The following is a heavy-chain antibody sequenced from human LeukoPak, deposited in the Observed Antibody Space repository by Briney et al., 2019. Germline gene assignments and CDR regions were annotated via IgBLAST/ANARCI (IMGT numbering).Heavy chain of an antibody. CDR1: GDSINSLDL. Sequence: SGTLSLTSTVSGDSINSLDLWSWVRQPPGKGLEWIGEMYLSGTTHSNPSVKSRVTISIDKSKNQFFLNLSSVTAADTAVYYCAGLVGRYSSGLYYYYFDFWGQGTLVTVSS. CDR3: AGLVGRYSSGLYYYYFDF. J-gene: IGHJ4*02. V-gene: IGHV4-4*02. D-gene: IGHD3-22*01. CDR2: MYLSGTT.